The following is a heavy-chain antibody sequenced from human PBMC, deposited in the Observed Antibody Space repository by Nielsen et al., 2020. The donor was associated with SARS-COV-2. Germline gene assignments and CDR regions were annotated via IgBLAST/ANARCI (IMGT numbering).Heavy chain of an antibody. J-gene: IGHJ4*02. CDR3: ARDDVDTAMV. D-gene: IGHD5-18*01. CDR2: INPYSGGT. V-gene: IGHV1-2*06. CDR1: GYTFTDYY. Sequence: ASVKVSCKASGYTFTDYYIHWVRQAPGQGLEWMGRINPYSGGTNYAQKFQGTVTMTRDASISTVYMELTSDDTAVYYCARDDVDTAMVWGQGTLVTVSS.